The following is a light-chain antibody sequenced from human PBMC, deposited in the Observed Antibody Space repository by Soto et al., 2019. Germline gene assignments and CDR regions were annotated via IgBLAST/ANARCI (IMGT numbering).Light chain of an antibody. Sequence: DFQMTQSPSTLSASVGDRVTITCRASQSIVRWLAWYQHQPGKAPKLLIYDDSILQSGVPSRFSGSGYGTEFTLTISRLQPDDSATYYCQQYNSYSVTFGQGTRLEIK. CDR1: QSIVRW. CDR3: QQYNSYSVT. J-gene: IGKJ5*01. CDR2: DDS. V-gene: IGKV1-5*01.